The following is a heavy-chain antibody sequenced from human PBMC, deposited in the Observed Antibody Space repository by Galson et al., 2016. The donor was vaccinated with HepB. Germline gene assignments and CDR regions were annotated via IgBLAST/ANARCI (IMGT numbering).Heavy chain of an antibody. CDR2: IYPVDSDV. J-gene: IGHJ6*02. CDR3: AGHFYYGARVYGMDV. V-gene: IGHV5-51*01. CDR1: GYRFTTSW. D-gene: IGHD4-17*01. Sequence: QSGAEVKKPGESLKISCQCSGYRFTTSWIAWVRQMPGKGLEWIGVIYPVDSDVRYTSSFRGQVTISADKSISTAYLQWNSLQASDTAIYYCAGHFYYGARVYGMDVWGQGTTVTVSS.